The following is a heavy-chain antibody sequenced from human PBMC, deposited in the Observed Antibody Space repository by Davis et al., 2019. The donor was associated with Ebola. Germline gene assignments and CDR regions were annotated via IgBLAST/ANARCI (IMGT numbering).Heavy chain of an antibody. Sequence: GGSLRLSCAASGFTFSGSAMHWVRQASGKGLEWVGRIRSKANSYATAYAASVTGRFTISRDDSKNTAYLQMNSLKTEDTAVHYCTMNIPAAMGGMDVWGQGTTVTVSS. CDR1: GFTFSGSA. J-gene: IGHJ6*02. V-gene: IGHV3-73*01. CDR3: TMNIPAAMGGMDV. D-gene: IGHD2-2*01. CDR2: IRSKANSYAT.